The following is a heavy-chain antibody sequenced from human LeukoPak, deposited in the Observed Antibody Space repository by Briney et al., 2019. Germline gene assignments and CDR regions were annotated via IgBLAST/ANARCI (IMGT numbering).Heavy chain of an antibody. CDR1: GDSISTSSYY. V-gene: IGHV4-39*01. J-gene: IGHJ4*02. D-gene: IGHD6-19*01. Sequence: PSETLSLTCTVSGDSISTSSYYWGWVRQPPGRGLELIGSIHYSGSTYYNPSLKRRVTISVDTSKNQISLKVNSVTATDTAVYFCVRHWHTCGWRNFDFWGQGTLVTVSS. CDR3: VRHWHTCGWRNFDF. CDR2: IHYSGST.